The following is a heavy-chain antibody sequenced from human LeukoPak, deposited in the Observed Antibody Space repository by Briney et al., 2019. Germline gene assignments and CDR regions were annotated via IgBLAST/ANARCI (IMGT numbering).Heavy chain of an antibody. D-gene: IGHD6-19*01. CDR2: ITSRSYI. CDR3: ARDNGWYYFDY. J-gene: IGHJ4*02. Sequence: PGGSLRVSCAASGFTFSSYGMTWVRQAPGKGLEWVSSITSRSYIYYADSVKGRFTISRDNAKNSLYLQMNSLRAEDTAVYYCARDNGWYYFDYWGQGTLVTVSS. CDR1: GFTFSSYG. V-gene: IGHV3-21*01.